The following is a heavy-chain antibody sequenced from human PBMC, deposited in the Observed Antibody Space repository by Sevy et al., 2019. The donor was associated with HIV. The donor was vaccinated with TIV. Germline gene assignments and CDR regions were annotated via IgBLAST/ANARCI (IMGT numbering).Heavy chain of an antibody. Sequence: VGSLRLSCAASGFTFSSYWMSWVRQAPGKGLEWVANIKQDGSEKYYVDSVKGRFTISRDNAKNSLYLQMNSLRAEDTAVYYCAREPYYYGSGSYFVYYWGQGTLVTVSS. D-gene: IGHD3-10*01. V-gene: IGHV3-7*01. CDR3: AREPYYYGSGSYFVYY. J-gene: IGHJ4*02. CDR1: GFTFSSYW. CDR2: IKQDGSEK.